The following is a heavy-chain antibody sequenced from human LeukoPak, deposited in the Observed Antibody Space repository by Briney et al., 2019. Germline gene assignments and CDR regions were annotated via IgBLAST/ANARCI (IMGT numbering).Heavy chain of an antibody. V-gene: IGHV4-34*01. Sequence: GSLRLSCAASGFTFSSYAMHWVRQPPGKGLEWIGEINHSGSTNYNPSLKSRVTISVDTSKNQLSLKLSSVTAADTAVYYCARLRFLEWAFDYWGQGTLVTVSS. CDR2: INHSGST. CDR3: ARLRFLEWAFDY. CDR1: GFTFSSYA. D-gene: IGHD3-3*01. J-gene: IGHJ4*02.